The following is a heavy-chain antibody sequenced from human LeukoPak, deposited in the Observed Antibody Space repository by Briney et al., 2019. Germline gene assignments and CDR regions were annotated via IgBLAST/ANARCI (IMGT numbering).Heavy chain of an antibody. J-gene: IGHJ6*02. CDR3: ARNPDRNCYYYYGMDV. V-gene: IGHV3-74*01. Sequence: GGSLRLSCAASGFTFSTYWMHWVRQAPGKGLVWVSRINSDGSSTSYADSVKGRFTISRDNAKNTLYLQMNSLRAEDTAVYYCARNPDRNCYYYYGMDVWGQGTTVTVSS. CDR2: INSDGSST. CDR1: GFTFSTYW. D-gene: IGHD3-22*01.